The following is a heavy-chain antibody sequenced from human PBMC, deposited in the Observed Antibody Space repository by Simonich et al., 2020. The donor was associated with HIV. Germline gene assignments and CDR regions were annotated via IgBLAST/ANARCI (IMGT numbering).Heavy chain of an antibody. Sequence: QVQLQQWSAGLLKPSETLSLTCAVHGGSFMKYHWSWIRQPPGKGLEWIGEVNQSVRPTSNSSLKSGVTKAVDTSKNQFSLKLSSMTAAYTAVYYCARHMCSVISCSEGYNWFDPWGQGTLVTVSS. V-gene: IGHV4-34*01. CDR1: GGSFMKYH. J-gene: IGHJ5*02. CDR3: ARHMCSVISCSEGYNWFDP. D-gene: IGHD2-2*01. CDR2: VNQSVRP.